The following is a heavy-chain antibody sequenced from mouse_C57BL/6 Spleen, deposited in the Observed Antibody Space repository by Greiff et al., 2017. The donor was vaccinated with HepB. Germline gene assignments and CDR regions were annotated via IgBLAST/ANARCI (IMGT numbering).Heavy chain of an antibody. CDR3: ARSFDSLNFDY. CDR1: GYTFTDYY. CDR2: IFPGSGST. Sequence: VMLVESGPELVKPGASVKISCKASGYTFTDYYINWVKQRPGQGLEWIGWIFPGSGSTYYNEKFKGKATLTVDKSSSTAYMLLSSLTSEDSAVYFCARSFDSLNFDYWGQGTTLTVSS. V-gene: IGHV1-75*01. D-gene: IGHD2-4*01. J-gene: IGHJ2*01.